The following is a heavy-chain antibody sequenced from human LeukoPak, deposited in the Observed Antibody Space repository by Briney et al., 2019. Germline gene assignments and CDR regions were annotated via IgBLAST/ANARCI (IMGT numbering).Heavy chain of an antibody. D-gene: IGHD3-10*01. CDR3: ARGGYYYGSGSSDLDY. CDR2: ISSSSTI. Sequence: PGGSLRLSCAASGFTSSSYSMNWVRQAPGKGLEWVSYISSSSTIYYADSVKGRFTISRDNAKNSLYLQMNSLRAEDTAVYYCARGGYYYGSGSSDLDYWGQGTLVTVSS. J-gene: IGHJ4*02. CDR1: GFTSSSYS. V-gene: IGHV3-48*04.